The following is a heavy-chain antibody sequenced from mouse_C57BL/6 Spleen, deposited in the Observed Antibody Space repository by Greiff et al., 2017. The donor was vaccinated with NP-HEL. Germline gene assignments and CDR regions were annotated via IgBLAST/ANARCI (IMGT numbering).Heavy chain of an antibody. V-gene: IGHV1-26*01. J-gene: IGHJ2*01. D-gene: IGHD2-3*01. CDR1: GYTFTDYY. CDR2: INPNNGGT. CDR3: ARWLLRGFDY. Sequence: EVQLQQSGPELVKPGASVKISCKASGYTFTDYYMNWVKQSHGKSLEWIGDINPNNGGTSYNQKFKGKATLTVDKSSGTAYMELRSLTSEDSAVYYCARWLLRGFDYWGQGTTLTVSS.